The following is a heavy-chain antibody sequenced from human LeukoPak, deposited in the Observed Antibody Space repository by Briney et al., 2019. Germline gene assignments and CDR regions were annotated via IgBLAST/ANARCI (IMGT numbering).Heavy chain of an antibody. CDR2: INPSGGST. Sequence: RASVKVSCKASGYTFTSYYRHWVRQAPGQGLEWMGIINPSGGSTSYAQKFQGRVTMTRDTSTSTVYMELSSLRSEDTAVYSCARDRDSSGYFPSAFDYWGQGTLVTVSS. V-gene: IGHV1-46*01. CDR1: GYTFTSYY. D-gene: IGHD3-22*01. CDR3: ARDRDSSGYFPSAFDY. J-gene: IGHJ4*02.